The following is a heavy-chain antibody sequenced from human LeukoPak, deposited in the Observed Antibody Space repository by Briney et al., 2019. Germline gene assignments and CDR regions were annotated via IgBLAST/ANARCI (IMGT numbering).Heavy chain of an antibody. V-gene: IGHV3-74*01. CDR1: GFTFNIYW. J-gene: IGHJ4*02. Sequence: GGSLRLSCAASGFTFNIYWMHWVRHAPGKGLVWVSRINSDGSDTTYADSVKGRVIISRDNAKNTLYLHMNSLTAEDTAVYYCARDRGYVFDYWGQGTLVTVSS. D-gene: IGHD5-12*01. CDR2: INSDGSDT. CDR3: ARDRGYVFDY.